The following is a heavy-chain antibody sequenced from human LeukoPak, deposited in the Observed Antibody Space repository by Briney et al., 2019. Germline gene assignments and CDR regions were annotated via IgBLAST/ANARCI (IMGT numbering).Heavy chain of an antibody. V-gene: IGHV3-11*01. Sequence: PGGSLRLSCAASGFTFSDYYMSWIRQAPGKGLEWVSYISSSGSTIYYADSVKGRFTISRDNAKNSLYLQMNSLRAEDTAVYYCARAPWVVPAAMDHRFDCWGQGTLVTVSS. D-gene: IGHD2-2*01. CDR3: ARAPWVVPAAMDHRFDC. CDR1: GFTFSDYY. J-gene: IGHJ4*02. CDR2: ISSSGSTI.